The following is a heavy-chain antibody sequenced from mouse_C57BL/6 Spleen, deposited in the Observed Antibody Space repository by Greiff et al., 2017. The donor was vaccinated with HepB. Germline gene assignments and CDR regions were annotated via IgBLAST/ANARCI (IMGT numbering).Heavy chain of an antibody. CDR3: ARNYDYDEEGAMDY. V-gene: IGHV1-69*01. J-gene: IGHJ4*01. D-gene: IGHD2-4*01. CDR2: IDPSDSYT. CDR1: GYTFTSYW. Sequence: VQLQQPGAELVMPGASVKLSCKASGYTFTSYWMHWVKQRPGQGLEWSGEIDPSDSYTNYNQKFKGKSTLTVDKSSSTAYMQLSSLTSEDSAVYYCARNYDYDEEGAMDYWGQGTSVTVSS.